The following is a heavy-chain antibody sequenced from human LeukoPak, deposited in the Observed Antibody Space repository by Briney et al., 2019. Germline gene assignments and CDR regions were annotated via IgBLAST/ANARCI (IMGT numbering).Heavy chain of an antibody. CDR3: ARRYGSGSNDY. J-gene: IGHJ4*02. V-gene: IGHV1-2*02. CDR2: INPNSGGT. D-gene: IGHD3-10*01. CDR1: GYTFTGYY. Sequence: GASVKVSCKASGYTFTGYYMHWVRQAPGQGLEWMGWINPNSGGTNYAQKFQGRVTMTGDTSISAAYMELSRLRSDDTAVYYCARRYGSGSNDYWGQGTLVTVSS.